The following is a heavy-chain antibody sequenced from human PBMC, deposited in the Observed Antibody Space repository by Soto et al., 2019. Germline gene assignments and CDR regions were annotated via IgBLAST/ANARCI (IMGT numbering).Heavy chain of an antibody. D-gene: IGHD6-19*01. V-gene: IGHV4-38-2*01. CDR3: ARARLVAAGTIIDY. J-gene: IGHJ4*02. Sequence: PSETLSLTCAVSGYSISGGYYGGWIRQPPGKGLEWIGSIYHTGNTYYGPSLESRVTISVDTSKSHFSLRLTSVTAADTAVYYCARARLVAAGTIIDYWGQGTLVTVSS. CDR2: IYHTGNT. CDR1: GYSISGGYY.